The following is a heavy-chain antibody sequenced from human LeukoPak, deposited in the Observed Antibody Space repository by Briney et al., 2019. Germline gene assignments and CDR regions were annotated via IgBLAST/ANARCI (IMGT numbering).Heavy chain of an antibody. CDR3: AKDNRRHYTSGPNPDSLH. J-gene: IGHJ4*02. D-gene: IGHD6-19*01. CDR2: ISWNSGSI. Sequence: GGSLRLSWAASGFTFSTYWRHWVRQAPGKGLEWVSGISWNSGSIDYADSVKGRFTISRDNAKNSLYLQMNSLRVEDTAFYYCAKDNRRHYTSGPNPDSLHWGQGALVTVSS. CDR1: GFTFSTYW. V-gene: IGHV3-9*01.